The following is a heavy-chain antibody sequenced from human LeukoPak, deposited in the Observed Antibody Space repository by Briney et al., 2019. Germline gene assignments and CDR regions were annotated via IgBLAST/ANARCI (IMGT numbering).Heavy chain of an antibody. D-gene: IGHD7-27*01. CDR2: IKQDGSEK. CDR3: ASRNNNWGSAFDI. Sequence: GGSLRLSCAASGFTFSSYWMSWVRQAPGKGLKWVANIKQDGSEKYYVDSMKGRFTISGDNAKSSLYLQMNSLRAEDTAVYYCASRNNNWGSAFDIWGQGTMVTVSS. V-gene: IGHV3-7*03. J-gene: IGHJ3*02. CDR1: GFTFSSYW.